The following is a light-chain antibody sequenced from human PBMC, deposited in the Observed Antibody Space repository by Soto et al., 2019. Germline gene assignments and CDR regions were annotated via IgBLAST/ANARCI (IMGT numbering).Light chain of an antibody. CDR2: GAS. CDR3: QQYNNWPPYT. CDR1: QSVSSN. Sequence: EIVMTQSPATLSVSTGERATLYCRASQSVSSNLAWYQQKPGQDPRLLIYGASTRATGIPARFRGSGSGTEFTLPITSLQYEDFAVYYCQQYNNWPPYTFGQGNKLEIK. V-gene: IGKV3-15*01. J-gene: IGKJ2*01.